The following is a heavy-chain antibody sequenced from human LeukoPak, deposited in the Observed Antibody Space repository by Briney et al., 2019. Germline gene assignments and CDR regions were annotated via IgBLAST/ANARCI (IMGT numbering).Heavy chain of an antibody. D-gene: IGHD3-16*01. CDR3: ARDRSGGGDY. CDR2: ISSSSSYI. V-gene: IGHV3-21*01. J-gene: IGHJ4*02. CDR1: GFTFSSYS. Sequence: AGGSLRLSCAASGFTFSSYSMNWVRQAPGKGLEWVSSISSSSSYIYYADSVKGRFTISRDNAKNSLYLQMNSLGAEDTAVYYCARDRSGGGDYWGQGTLVTVSS.